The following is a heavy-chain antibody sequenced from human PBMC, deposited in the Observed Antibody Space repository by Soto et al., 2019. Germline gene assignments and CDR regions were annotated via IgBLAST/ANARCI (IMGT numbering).Heavy chain of an antibody. V-gene: IGHV4-30-4*01. CDR1: GGSISSGDYY. D-gene: IGHD6-13*01. CDR2: IYYSGST. CDR3: VRDGIAEAGTFDP. J-gene: IGHJ5*02. Sequence: QVQLQESGPGLVKPSQTLSLTCTVSGGSISSGDYYWSWIRQPPGKGLEWIGYIYYSGSTYYNPSLKSRVTISVDTSKNQFSLKLSSVTAADTAVYYCVRDGIAEAGTFDPWGQGTLVTVSS.